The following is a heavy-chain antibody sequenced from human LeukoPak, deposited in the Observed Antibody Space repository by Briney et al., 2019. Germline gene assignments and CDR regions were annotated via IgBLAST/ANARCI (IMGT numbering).Heavy chain of an antibody. CDR3: ATVVPARKKNYYDSSGYYSYYFDY. CDR2: FDPEDGET. D-gene: IGHD3-22*01. V-gene: IGHV1-24*01. CDR1: GYTLTELS. Sequence: GASVKISCKVSGYTLTELSMHWVRQAPGKGLEWMGGFDPEDGETIYAQKFQGRVTMTEDTYTDTAYMELSSLRSEDTAVYYCATVVPARKKNYYDSSGYYSYYFDYWGQGTLVTVSS. J-gene: IGHJ4*02.